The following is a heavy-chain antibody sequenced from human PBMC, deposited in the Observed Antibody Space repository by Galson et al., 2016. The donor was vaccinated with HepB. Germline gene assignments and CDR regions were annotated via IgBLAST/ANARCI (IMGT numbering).Heavy chain of an antibody. V-gene: IGHV3-74*01. CDR2: MNSDGIRT. D-gene: IGHD1-26*01. CDR1: GFTFSSYW. Sequence: LRLSCAASGFTFSSYWMHWVRQTPGKGLVWVSRMNSDGIRTSHADSVAGRFTISRDNAKNTLYLQRNSLRVKDTAVYFCARGGYSDTWYDYYGMDVWGQGTTVTVSS. J-gene: IGHJ6*02. CDR3: ARGGYSDTWYDYYGMDV.